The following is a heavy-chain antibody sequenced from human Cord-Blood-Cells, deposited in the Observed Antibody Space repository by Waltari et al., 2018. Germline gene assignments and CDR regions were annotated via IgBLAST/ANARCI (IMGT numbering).Heavy chain of an antibody. D-gene: IGHD2-2*01. J-gene: IGHJ3*02. CDR3: ARQWSIVVVPAAIHDAFDI. CDR1: GGSISSSSYY. V-gene: IGHV4-39*01. CDR2: IYYSGST. Sequence: QLQLQESGPGLVKPSETLSLTCTVSGGSISSSSYYWGWIRQPPGKGLEWIGSIYYSGSTYYNPSLKSRVTISVDTSKNQFSLKLSSVTAADTAVYYCARQWSIVVVPAAIHDAFDIWGQGTMVTVSS.